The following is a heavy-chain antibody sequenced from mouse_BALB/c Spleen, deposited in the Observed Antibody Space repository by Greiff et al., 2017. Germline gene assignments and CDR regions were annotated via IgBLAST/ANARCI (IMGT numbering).Heavy chain of an antibody. CDR2: ISYDGSN. Sequence: EVKLQESGPGLVKPSQSLSLTCSVTGYSITSGYYWNWIRQFPGNKLEWMGYISYDGSNNYNPSLKNRISITRDTSKNQFFLKLNSVTTEDTATYYCARDGLLRANYYAMDYWGQGTSVTVSS. D-gene: IGHD1-1*01. CDR1: GYSITSGYY. CDR3: ARDGLLRANYYAMDY. V-gene: IGHV3-6*02. J-gene: IGHJ4*01.